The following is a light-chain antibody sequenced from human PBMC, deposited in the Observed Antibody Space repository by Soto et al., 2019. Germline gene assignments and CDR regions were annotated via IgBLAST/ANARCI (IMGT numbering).Light chain of an antibody. Sequence: EVVLTQSPGTLSLSPGERASLSCRASQSVSNNYLAWYQQKPGQSPKLLIFGSSDRATGIPDRFSGSGLGTAFTLSISRLEPEDFAVYHCQQYGSSPPYTFGQGTKLEIK. J-gene: IGKJ2*01. CDR1: QSVSNNY. V-gene: IGKV3-20*01. CDR3: QQYGSSPPYT. CDR2: GSS.